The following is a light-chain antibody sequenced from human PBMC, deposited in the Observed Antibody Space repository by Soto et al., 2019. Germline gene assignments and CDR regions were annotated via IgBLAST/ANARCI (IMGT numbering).Light chain of an antibody. CDR1: QSISNS. Sequence: DIQMTQSPSTLAASVGDRVTIACRASQSISNSLAWYQQKPGKAPKFLIYKASTLESGVPTRFSASGFGTEFTLTISSLQPDDFATYYCQQYNSYSTFGQGTKLEIK. J-gene: IGKJ2*01. CDR2: KAS. V-gene: IGKV1-5*03. CDR3: QQYNSYST.